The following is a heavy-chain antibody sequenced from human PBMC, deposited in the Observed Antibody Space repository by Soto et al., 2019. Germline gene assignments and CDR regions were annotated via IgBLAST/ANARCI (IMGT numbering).Heavy chain of an antibody. CDR3: ARDQEQWPLDY. D-gene: IGHD6-19*01. CDR1: GGTLGSFT. Sequence: QVQLVQSGAEVKKPGSPVRVSCKASGGTLGSFTFSGVRRAPGKGLEWMGRFIPILGIANYAQKFQGRVTITADKSTSTAYMELSSLRSEDTAVYYCARDQEQWPLDYWGQGTLVTVSS. CDR2: FIPILGIA. J-gene: IGHJ4*02. V-gene: IGHV1-69*08.